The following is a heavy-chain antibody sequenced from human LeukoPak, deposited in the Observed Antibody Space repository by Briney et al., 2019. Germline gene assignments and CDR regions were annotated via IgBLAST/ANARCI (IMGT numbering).Heavy chain of an antibody. CDR1: GFTFTTST. D-gene: IGHD3-22*01. V-gene: IGHV3-21*01. CDR2: ISSVSTYI. CDR3: ARAVSSGYYTN. J-gene: IGHJ4*02. Sequence: GGSLRLSCAASGFTFTTSTMNWVRQAPGKGLEWVSSISSVSTYIYYADSVKGRFTISRDNAKNSLYLQMNSLRAEDTAVYYCARAVSSGYYTNWGQGTLVTVSS.